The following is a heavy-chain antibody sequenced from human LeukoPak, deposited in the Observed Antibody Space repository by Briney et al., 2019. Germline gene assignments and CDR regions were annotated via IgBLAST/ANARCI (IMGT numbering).Heavy chain of an antibody. J-gene: IGHJ3*02. V-gene: IGHV3-30*03. D-gene: IGHD6-13*01. CDR2: ISYDGSNK. CDR3: SGIANVFDAFDI. Sequence: GRSLRLSCAASGFTFSSYGMHWVRQAPGKGLEWVAVISYDGSNKYYADSVKGRFTTSRDNSKNTLYLEMNSLRAEDTAVYYCSGIANVFDAFDIWGQGTMVTVSS. CDR1: GFTFSSYG.